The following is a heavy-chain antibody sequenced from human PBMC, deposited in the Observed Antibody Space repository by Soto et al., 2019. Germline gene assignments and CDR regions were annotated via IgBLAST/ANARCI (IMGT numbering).Heavy chain of an antibody. CDR2: VFSSGST. Sequence: QVQLQESGPGLVKPSETLSLTCTVSGGSITSYYWSWIRQPPGKGLEWIGYVFSSGSTNYNPSLKSRVTISVDTSKNQFSLKLSSVTAADTAVYYCARDLGLGGGWLGEWGQGTLVTVSS. CDR3: ARDLGLGGGWLGE. V-gene: IGHV4-59*01. J-gene: IGHJ4*02. CDR1: GGSITSYY. D-gene: IGHD6-19*01.